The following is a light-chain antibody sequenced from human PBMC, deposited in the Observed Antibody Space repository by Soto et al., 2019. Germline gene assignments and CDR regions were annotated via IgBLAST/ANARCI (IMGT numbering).Light chain of an antibody. V-gene: IGLV1-40*01. J-gene: IGLJ2*01. CDR3: QSYDSSLTAVV. Sequence: QSVLTQPPSVSGAPGQRVTISCTGTSSNIGPGYDVHWYQHLPGTAPKLLIYDNNNRPSGVSDRFSGSRSGTSGSLAISGLPAEDEADYYCQSYDSSLTAVVFGGGTKLTVL. CDR1: SSNIGPGYD. CDR2: DNN.